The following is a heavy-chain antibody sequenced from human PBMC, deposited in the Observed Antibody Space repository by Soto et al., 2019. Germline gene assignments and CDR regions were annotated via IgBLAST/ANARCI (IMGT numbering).Heavy chain of an antibody. D-gene: IGHD3-10*01. CDR3: AKDMSYGSGSYTAFDI. CDR1: GFTFDDYA. J-gene: IGHJ3*02. V-gene: IGHV3-9*01. CDR2: ISWNSGSI. Sequence: GGSLRLSCAASGFTFDDYAMHWVRQAPGKGLEWVSGISWNSGSIGYADSVKGQFTISRDNAKNSLYLQMNSLRAEDTALYYCAKDMSYGSGSYTAFDIWGQGTMVTV.